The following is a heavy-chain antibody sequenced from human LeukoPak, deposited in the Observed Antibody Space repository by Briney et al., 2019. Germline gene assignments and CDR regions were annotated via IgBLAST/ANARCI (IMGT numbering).Heavy chain of an antibody. D-gene: IGHD5-12*01. J-gene: IGHJ4*02. CDR1: GYTFTSYY. Sequence: ASVKVSCKASGYTFTSYYMHWVRQAPGQGLEWMGIINPSGGSTSYAQKFQGRVTMTRDTSTSTVYMELSSLRSGDTAMYYCARASGDSSGYDFPKPYSYWGQGTPVTVSS. V-gene: IGHV1-46*01. CDR3: ARASGDSSGYDFPKPYSY. CDR2: INPSGGST.